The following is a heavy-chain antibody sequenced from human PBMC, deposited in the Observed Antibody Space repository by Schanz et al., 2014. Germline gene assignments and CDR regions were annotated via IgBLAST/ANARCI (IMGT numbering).Heavy chain of an antibody. D-gene: IGHD6-19*01. CDR1: GYIFGSHG. V-gene: IGHV1-18*01. CDR2: INAHTGNT. CDR3: ARVRNATYHYNSAGAFDI. Sequence: QVQLVQSGAEVMKPGASVKVSCKASGYIFGSHGMTWVRQAPGQGPELMGGINAHTGNTQYAQKFQGRVNMTRDRVTTTVDMELTRLRTDETAMYYCARVRNATYHYNSAGAFDIWGQGTRVTVSS. J-gene: IGHJ3*02.